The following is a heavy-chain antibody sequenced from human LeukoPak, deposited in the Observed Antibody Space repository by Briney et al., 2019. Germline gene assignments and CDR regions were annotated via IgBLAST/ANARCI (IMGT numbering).Heavy chain of an antibody. V-gene: IGHV3-23*01. D-gene: IGHD6-19*01. CDR2: ISGSGGST. CDR1: GFTFSSYA. J-gene: IGHJ4*02. Sequence: GGSLRLSCAASGFTFSSYAMSWVRQAPGKGLEWVSAISGSGGSTYYADSVKGRFTISRDNSKNTLYLQMNSLRAEDTALYYCAKLTDSSGFWLDYWGQGTLVTVSS. CDR3: AKLTDSSGFWLDY.